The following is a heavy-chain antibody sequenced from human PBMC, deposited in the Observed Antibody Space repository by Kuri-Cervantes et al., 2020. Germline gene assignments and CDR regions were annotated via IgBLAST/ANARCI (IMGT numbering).Heavy chain of an antibody. Sequence: ASVKVSCKASGYTFTRYGISWVRQAPGQGLEWMGWISAYNGNTNHTQKFQGRVTMTTDTSTSTAYMELRSLRSDDTAVYYCARDGPSIAAHLRYWEYYMDVWGKGTTVTVSS. CDR1: GYTFTRYG. D-gene: IGHD6-6*01. CDR2: ISAYNGNT. CDR3: ARDGPSIAAHLRYWEYYMDV. J-gene: IGHJ6*03. V-gene: IGHV1-18*01.